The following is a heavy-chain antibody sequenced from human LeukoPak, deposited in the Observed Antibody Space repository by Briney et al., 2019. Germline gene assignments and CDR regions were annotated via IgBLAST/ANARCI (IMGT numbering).Heavy chain of an antibody. Sequence: SETLSLTCAVYGVPFSGYYWSWLRQPPGKGLEWFGEINHSGSTNYNPSLKSRVTISVDTSKNQFSLKLSSVTAADTAVYYCARDWVYSNYCDSSGYDIWGQGTLVTVSS. CDR3: ARDWVYSNYCDSSGYDI. CDR1: GVPFSGYY. CDR2: INHSGST. D-gene: IGHD3-22*01. J-gene: IGHJ4*02. V-gene: IGHV4-34*01.